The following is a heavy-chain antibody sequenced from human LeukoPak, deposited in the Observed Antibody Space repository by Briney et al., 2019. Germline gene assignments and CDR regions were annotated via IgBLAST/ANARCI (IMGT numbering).Heavy chain of an antibody. CDR3: TRVVNGGHFDY. CDR2: VYHTGTS. J-gene: IGHJ4*02. CDR1: GASINDYY. D-gene: IGHD2-8*01. Sequence: SETLSLTCSVSGASINDYYWTWIRQPPGKGLEWIGYVYHTGTSGYHPSLKSRVAMSLDTSKNQVSLKLSSVTAAATAVYFCTRVVNGGHFDYWGQGTLVTVSS. V-gene: IGHV4-59*12.